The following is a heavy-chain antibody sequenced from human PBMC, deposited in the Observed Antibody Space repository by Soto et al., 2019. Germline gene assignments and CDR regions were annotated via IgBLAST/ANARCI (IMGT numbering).Heavy chain of an antibody. V-gene: IGHV3-7*01. CDR2: IKQDGSEK. Sequence: EVQLVESGGGLVQPGGSLRLSCAASGFTFSSYWMSWVRQAPGKGLEWVANIKQDGSEKYYVDSVKGRFTISRDNAKNSLYLQMNSLRAEDTAVCYCARDRHDYSNYGYYYYMDVWGKGTTVTVSS. D-gene: IGHD4-4*01. CDR3: ARDRHDYSNYGYYYYMDV. J-gene: IGHJ6*03. CDR1: GFTFSSYW.